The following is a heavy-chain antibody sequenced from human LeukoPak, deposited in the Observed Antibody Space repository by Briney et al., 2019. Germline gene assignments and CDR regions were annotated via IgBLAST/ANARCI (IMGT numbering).Heavy chain of an antibody. CDR3: ARDKPGRCSSTSCYTNYGMDV. CDR1: GGSISSGGYY. D-gene: IGHD2-2*02. CDR2: IYYSGST. J-gene: IGHJ6*02. V-gene: IGHV4-31*03. Sequence: TSETLSLTCTVSGGSISSGGYYWSWIRQHPGKGLEWIGYIYYSGSTYYNPYLKSRVTISVDTSKNQCSLKLSSVTAADTAVYYCARDKPGRCSSTSCYTNYGMDVWGQGTTVTVSS.